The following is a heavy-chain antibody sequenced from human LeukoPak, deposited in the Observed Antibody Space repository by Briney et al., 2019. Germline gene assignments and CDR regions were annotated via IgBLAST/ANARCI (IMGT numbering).Heavy chain of an antibody. CDR1: GYTFTSYD. CDR3: ARVLRYYGSGIPNYYYYGMDV. D-gene: IGHD3-10*01. CDR2: MNPNSGNT. V-gene: IGHV1-8*01. Sequence: ASVKVSCKASGYTFTSYDINWVRQATGQGLEWMGWMNPNSGNTGYAQKFQGRVTMTRNTSISTAYMELSSLRSEDTAVYYCARVLRYYGSGIPNYYYYGMDVWGQGTTVTVSS. J-gene: IGHJ6*02.